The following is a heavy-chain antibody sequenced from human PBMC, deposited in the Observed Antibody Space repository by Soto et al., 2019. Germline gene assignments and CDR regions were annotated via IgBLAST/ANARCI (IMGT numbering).Heavy chain of an antibody. CDR2: LYDSGRP. J-gene: IGHJ5*02. V-gene: IGHV4-59*08. Sequence: QEQLQESGPGLVKPSETVSLTCTVRGGSIGSYYWSWLRQSPGRGLEWIGYLYDSGRPNYNPSLKSLVPLSVDPSKTQFSLRLRSAPAADTAVYYCARHVVNQLDYWFYPRCQGTLVTVSS. CDR3: ARHVVNQLDYWFYP. D-gene: IGHD2-2*01. CDR1: GGSIGSYY.